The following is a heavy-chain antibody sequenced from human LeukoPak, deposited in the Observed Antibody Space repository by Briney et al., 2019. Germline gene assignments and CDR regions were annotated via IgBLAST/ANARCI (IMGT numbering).Heavy chain of an antibody. CDR2: IYHSGST. V-gene: IGHV4-59*12. Sequence: SETLSLTCTVSGGSISSYYWSWIRQPPGKGLEWIGYIYHSGSTYYNPSLKSRVTISVDRSKNQFSLKLSSVTAADTAVYYCARGGYSYGSVDYWGQGTLVTVSS. CDR3: ARGGYSYGSVDY. D-gene: IGHD5-18*01. J-gene: IGHJ4*02. CDR1: GGSISSYY.